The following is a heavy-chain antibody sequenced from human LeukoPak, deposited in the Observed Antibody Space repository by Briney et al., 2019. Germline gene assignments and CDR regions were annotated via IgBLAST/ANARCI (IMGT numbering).Heavy chain of an antibody. J-gene: IGHJ4*02. CDR1: GFTFSSYA. D-gene: IGHD3-3*01. CDR2: ISSNGGST. Sequence: GGSLRLSCSASGFTFSSYAMHWVRQAPGKGLEYVSAISSNGGSTYYADSVKGRFTISRDNSKNTLHLQMSGLRAEDTAVYYCVKAIRITIFGVGPFDYWGQGTLVTVSS. CDR3: VKAIRITIFGVGPFDY. V-gene: IGHV3-64D*09.